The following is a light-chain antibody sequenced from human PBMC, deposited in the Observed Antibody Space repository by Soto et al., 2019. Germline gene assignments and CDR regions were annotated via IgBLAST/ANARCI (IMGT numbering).Light chain of an antibody. V-gene: IGKV3-20*01. Sequence: EIVLTQSPGTLSLSPGERATLSCRASQSVSSSYLAWYQQKPGQAPRLLIYGASSRATGIPDRFSGSGSGTDFTLTISRLEPEDFAVYYCQQYCSSLVHFGQGTKLEIK. CDR2: GAS. CDR3: QQYCSSLVH. J-gene: IGKJ2*01. CDR1: QSVSSSY.